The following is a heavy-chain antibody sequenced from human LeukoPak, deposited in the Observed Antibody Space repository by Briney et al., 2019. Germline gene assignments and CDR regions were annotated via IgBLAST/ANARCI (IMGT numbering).Heavy chain of an antibody. CDR1: GFTFSSYG. J-gene: IGHJ3*02. CDR3: ARDVVRTVTTLPDFDAFDI. V-gene: IGHV3-33*01. CDR2: IWYDGSNK. D-gene: IGHD4-17*01. Sequence: PGGSLRLSCAASGFTFSSYGMHWVRQAPGKGLEWVAVIWYDGSNKYYADSVKGRFTISRDNSKNTLYLQMNSLSAEDTAVYYCARDVVRTVTTLPDFDAFDIWGEGTMVTVSS.